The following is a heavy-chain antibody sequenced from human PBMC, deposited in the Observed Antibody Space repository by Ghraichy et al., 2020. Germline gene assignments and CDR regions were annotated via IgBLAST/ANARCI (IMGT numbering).Heavy chain of an antibody. CDR2: IYHSGST. Sequence: SETLSHTCAVSGGSISSSGHSWSWIRQPPGKGLEWIANIYHSGSTYYNPSLESRVSISVDRSKNQFSLKLSSVTAADTAVYYCARVDCGGDCGHYYYYYYGMDVWGQGTTVTVSS. J-gene: IGHJ6*02. V-gene: IGHV4-30-2*01. CDR1: GGSISSSGHS. CDR3: ARVDCGGDCGHYYYYYYGMDV. D-gene: IGHD2-21*02.